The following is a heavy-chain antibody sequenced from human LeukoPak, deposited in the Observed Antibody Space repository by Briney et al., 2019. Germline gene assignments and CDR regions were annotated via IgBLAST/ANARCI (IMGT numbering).Heavy chain of an antibody. J-gene: IGHJ4*02. V-gene: IGHV5-51*01. Sequence: GESLKISCKGSGYSFTSYWIGWVRQMPGKGLEWMGIIYPGDSDTRYSPSFQGQVTISADKSISTAYLQWSSLKASDTAMYYCARAKPLRYFDWSLYPKYYFDYWGQGTLVTVSS. D-gene: IGHD3-9*01. CDR2: IYPGDSDT. CDR1: GYSFTSYW. CDR3: ARAKPLRYFDWSLYPKYYFDY.